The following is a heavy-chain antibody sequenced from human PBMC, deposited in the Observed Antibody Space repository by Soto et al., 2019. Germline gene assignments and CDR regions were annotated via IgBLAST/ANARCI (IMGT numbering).Heavy chain of an antibody. CDR1: GYSFTSYW. Sequence: GESLKISCKGSGYSFTSYWIGWVRQMPGKGLECMGIIYPGDSDTRYSPSFQGQVTISADKSISTAYLQRSSLKASDTAMYYCARHEAYYDFLSDYYGRVRDLDVWGKGTMLTGSS. D-gene: IGHD3-9*01. V-gene: IGHV5-51*01. J-gene: IGHJ6*03. CDR2: IYPGDSDT. CDR3: ARHEAYYDFLSDYYGRVRDLDV.